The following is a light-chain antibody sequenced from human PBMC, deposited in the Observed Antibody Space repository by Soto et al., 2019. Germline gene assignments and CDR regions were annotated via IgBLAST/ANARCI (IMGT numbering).Light chain of an antibody. CDR2: DIS. J-gene: IGKJ5*01. Sequence: EGVMLQSPATLSVSPGESATLSCRASQTVSRNLAWYQQRPGQAPRLLIYDISNRATGVPARFSGSGSETEFTLTIRSLQSEDFAVYFCQQYNNWPSLGQGTRLENK. V-gene: IGKV3-15*01. CDR1: QTVSRN. CDR3: QQYNNWPS.